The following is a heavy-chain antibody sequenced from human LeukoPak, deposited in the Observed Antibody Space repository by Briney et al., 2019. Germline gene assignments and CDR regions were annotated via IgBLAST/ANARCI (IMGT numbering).Heavy chain of an antibody. CDR1: GFTFSSYS. V-gene: IGHV3-48*01. D-gene: IGHD1-26*01. Sequence: PGGSLRLSCAASGFTFSSYSMNWVRQAPGKGLEWISYISSFSGTIDYADSVKGRFTIARDNSKNTQYLQMNSLRAEDTAVYYCVRGPRVGAAGFVYYRYMDVWGKGTTVTVSS. J-gene: IGHJ6*03. CDR2: ISSFSGTI. CDR3: VRGPRVGAAGFVYYRYMDV.